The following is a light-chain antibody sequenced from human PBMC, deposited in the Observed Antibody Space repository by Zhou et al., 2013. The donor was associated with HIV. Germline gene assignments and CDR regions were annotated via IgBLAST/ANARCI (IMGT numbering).Light chain of an antibody. V-gene: IGKV1-13*02. Sequence: IQMTQSPSTLSASIGDRVTITCRASQGISRALAWYQQKPEKPPKVLIYDASSLKSGVPSRFSGSGSGTEFTLTISSLQPDDFATYYCQQCNSYPLTFGGGTKVEIK. CDR2: DAS. CDR3: QQCNSYPLT. J-gene: IGKJ4*01. CDR1: QGISRA.